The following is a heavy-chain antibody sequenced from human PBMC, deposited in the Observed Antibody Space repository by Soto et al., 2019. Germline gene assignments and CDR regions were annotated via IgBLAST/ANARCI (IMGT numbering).Heavy chain of an antibody. Sequence: SETLSLTCSVSGGSISSGNYYWSWIRQPPGKGLEWIGYIYYSGSTSYNPSLKSRVTISVDTSKNQFSLKLSSVTAADTAVYYCARVSPTVTTVWFDPWGQGTLVTVSS. J-gene: IGHJ5*02. CDR3: ARVSPTVTTVWFDP. D-gene: IGHD4-4*01. V-gene: IGHV4-30-4*01. CDR2: IYYSGST. CDR1: GGSISSGNYY.